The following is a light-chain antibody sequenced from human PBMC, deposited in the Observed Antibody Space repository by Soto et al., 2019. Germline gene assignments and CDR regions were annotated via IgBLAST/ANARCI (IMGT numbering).Light chain of an antibody. V-gene: IGLV2-23*01. CDR2: EGS. CDR1: SSDVGSYNL. CDR3: CAFADSSTYV. J-gene: IGLJ1*01. Sequence: QSVLTQPASVSGSPGQSITISCTGTSSDVGSYNLVSWYQQHPGKAPKLMIYEGSKRPSGVSNRFSGSKSANTASLTISGLQAEDEADYYCCAFADSSTYVFGTGTKLTVL.